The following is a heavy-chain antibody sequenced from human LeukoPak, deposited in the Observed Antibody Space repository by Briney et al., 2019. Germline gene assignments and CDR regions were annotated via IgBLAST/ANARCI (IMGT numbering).Heavy chain of an antibody. D-gene: IGHD4-17*01. J-gene: IGHJ3*02. V-gene: IGHV4-59*01. Sequence: PSETLSLTCTVSRXSISSYYWSWIRQPPGKGLEWIGYISYSGSTNYNPSLKSRVTISVDTSKNHFSLRLNSVTAADTAVYYCARDGADGDYDGAFDIWGQGTMVTVSS. CDR3: ARDGADGDYDGAFDI. CDR2: ISYSGST. CDR1: RXSISSYY.